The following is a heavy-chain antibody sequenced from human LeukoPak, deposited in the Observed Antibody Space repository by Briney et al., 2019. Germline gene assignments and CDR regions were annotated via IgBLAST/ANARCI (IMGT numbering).Heavy chain of an antibody. CDR2: ISGSGGST. CDR3: ASDRAYCSGGSCYSGLDY. D-gene: IGHD2-15*01. Sequence: PGGSLRLSCAASGFTFSSYAMSWVRQAPGKGLEWVSAISGSGGSTYYADSVRGRFTISRDNSKNTVYLQMNSLRPEDTAMYYCASDRAYCSGGSCYSGLDYWGQGTLVTVSS. J-gene: IGHJ4*02. V-gene: IGHV3-23*01. CDR1: GFTFSSYA.